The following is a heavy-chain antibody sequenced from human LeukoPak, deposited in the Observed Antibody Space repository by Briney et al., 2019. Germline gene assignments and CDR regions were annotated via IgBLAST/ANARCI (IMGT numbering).Heavy chain of an antibody. D-gene: IGHD3-16*01. CDR3: ARWLHATGGLDY. Sequence: SQTLSLSCDISGDSVSSDNVAWNWIRQSPSRDLEWLGGTYYRSQWLQQYGVSVKGRVTINPDTSKNQISLQLNSVTPDDTAIYYCARWLHATGGLDYWGQGTLVTVST. V-gene: IGHV6-1*01. CDR1: GDSVSSDNVA. J-gene: IGHJ4*02. CDR2: TYYRSQWLQ.